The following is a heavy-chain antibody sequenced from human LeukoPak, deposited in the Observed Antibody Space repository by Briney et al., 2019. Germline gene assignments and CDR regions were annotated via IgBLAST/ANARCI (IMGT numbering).Heavy chain of an antibody. D-gene: IGHD3-10*01. J-gene: IGHJ4*02. CDR3: ARDSGSVYQHY. V-gene: IGHV1-18*01. Sequence: GASVKVSCKVSGYTLTELSMHWVRQAPGQGLEWMGWISAYNGNTNYAQKLQGRVTMTTDTSTSTAYMELRSLRSDDTAVYYCARDSGSVYQHYWGQGTLVTVSS. CDR2: ISAYNGNT. CDR1: GYTLTELS.